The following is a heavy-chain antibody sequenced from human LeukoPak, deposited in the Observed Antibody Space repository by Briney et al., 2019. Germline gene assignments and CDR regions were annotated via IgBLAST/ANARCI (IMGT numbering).Heavy chain of an antibody. Sequence: ASVRVSCKTSGYTFANYDIYWVRQAPGQGLECMGWISGYTGDTKYAQNLQGRFTVTTDISTSTVYMELRSLTYDDTAVYYCARAGYCGDGGCRGGSAFDVWGQGTMVTVSS. CDR3: ARAGYCGDGGCRGGSAFDV. V-gene: IGHV1-18*01. CDR2: ISGYTGDT. D-gene: IGHD2-15*01. CDR1: GYTFANYD. J-gene: IGHJ3*01.